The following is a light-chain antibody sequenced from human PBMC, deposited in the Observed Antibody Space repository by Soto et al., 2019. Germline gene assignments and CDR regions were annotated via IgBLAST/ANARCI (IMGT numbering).Light chain of an antibody. Sequence: QSVLTQPPSASGTPGQRVTISCSESSSNIGSKTVNWYQQLPGTATKLLIYSNYQRPSGVPDRFSGSKSGTSASLAISGLQSEDEADYYCSAWDASLNGYVFGTGTKVTVL. CDR2: SNY. J-gene: IGLJ1*01. CDR1: SSNIGSKT. V-gene: IGLV1-44*01. CDR3: SAWDASLNGYV.